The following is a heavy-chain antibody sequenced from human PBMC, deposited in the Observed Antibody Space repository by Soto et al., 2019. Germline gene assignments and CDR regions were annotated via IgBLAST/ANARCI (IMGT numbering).Heavy chain of an antibody. Sequence: PSETLSLTCTFADSSINNNYCYWSRIRQTPGKGLAWIGYVYYSGTTDYIPSLKSRLSMSIDKSQNQFTLKLNSVTAADTATYYCARMSYFYDKWYFDLWGRGTLVTVSS. CDR2: VYYSGTT. CDR1: DSSINNNYCY. V-gene: IGHV4-30-4*01. J-gene: IGHJ2*01. CDR3: ARMSYFYDKWYFDL. D-gene: IGHD3-22*01.